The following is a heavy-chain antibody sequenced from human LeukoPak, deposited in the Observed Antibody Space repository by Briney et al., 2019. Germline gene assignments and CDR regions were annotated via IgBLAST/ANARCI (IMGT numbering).Heavy chain of an antibody. Sequence: ASVKVSCKASGYTFISYGISWVRQAPGQGLEWLGWINPNSGGTNYAQKFQGRVAMTRDTSISTAYMELSRLRSDDTAVYYCARETTVTDSWGQGTLVTVSS. V-gene: IGHV1-2*02. CDR2: INPNSGGT. J-gene: IGHJ5*01. CDR3: ARETTVTDS. CDR1: GYTFISYG. D-gene: IGHD4-17*01.